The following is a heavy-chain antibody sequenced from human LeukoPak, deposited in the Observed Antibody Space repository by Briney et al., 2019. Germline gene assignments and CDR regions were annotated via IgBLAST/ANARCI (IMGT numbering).Heavy chain of an antibody. J-gene: IGHJ4*02. Sequence: SETLSLTCTVSGGSISSYYWSWIRQPAGKGLEWIGRIYTSGTTNYNPSLRSRVSMSVDTSKNQFSLRLSSVTAADTAVYYCAKLTRIVVVPAAIVYWGQGTLVTVSS. CDR3: AKLTRIVVVPAAIVY. V-gene: IGHV4-4*07. CDR1: GGSISSYY. CDR2: IYTSGTT. D-gene: IGHD2-2*02.